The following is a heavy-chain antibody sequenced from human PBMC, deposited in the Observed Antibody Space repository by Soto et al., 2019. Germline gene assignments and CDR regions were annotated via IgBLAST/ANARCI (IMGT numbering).Heavy chain of an antibody. CDR3: ARGFDRDDIWSGYFGEGFDLPDGMDV. Sequence: QVQLQESGPGLVKPSQTLSLTCTVSGGSISSGSYYWTWIRQSQNAGLDWSGHILHRGTTFYNPSLRSRLAMSLDTFKNQFSLRLRSVTAAGTAIYDCARGFDRDDIWSGYFGEGFDLPDGMDVWGQGSGITVSS. V-gene: IGHV4-31*03. D-gene: IGHD3-3*01. CDR2: ILHRGTT. CDR1: GGSISSGSYY. J-gene: IGHJ6*02.